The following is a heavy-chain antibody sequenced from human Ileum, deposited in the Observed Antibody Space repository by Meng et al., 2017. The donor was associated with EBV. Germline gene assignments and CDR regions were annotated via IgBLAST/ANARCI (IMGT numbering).Heavy chain of an antibody. CDR1: GGSFSGYY. CDR2: INHSGST. CDR3: ARGNKVSDRGFDY. J-gene: IGHJ4*02. D-gene: IGHD3-10*01. V-gene: IGHV4-34*01. Sequence: QLRPLVAGPLHASGTPSPPCDVYGGSFSGYYWSWIRQPPGKGLEWIGEINHSGSTNYTPSLKSRVTISVDTSKNQFSLKLSSVTAADTAVYYCARGNKVSDRGFDYWGQGTLVTVSS.